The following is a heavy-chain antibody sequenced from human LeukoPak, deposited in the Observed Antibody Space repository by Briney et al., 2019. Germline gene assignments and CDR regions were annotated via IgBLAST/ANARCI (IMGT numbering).Heavy chain of an antibody. J-gene: IGHJ4*02. CDR3: AKKELRGYSLY. CDR2: ISYDGSNK. CDR1: GFTFSSYA. D-gene: IGHD5-18*01. Sequence: PGGSLRLSCAASGFTFSSYAMHWVRQAPGKGLEWVAVISYDGSNKYYADSVKGRFTISRDNSKNTLYLQMNSLRAEDTAVYYCAKKELRGYSLYWGQGTLVTVSS. V-gene: IGHV3-30*04.